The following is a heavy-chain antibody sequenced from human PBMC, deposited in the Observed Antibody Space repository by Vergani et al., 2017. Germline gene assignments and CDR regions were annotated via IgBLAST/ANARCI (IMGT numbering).Heavy chain of an antibody. D-gene: IGHD5-18*01. J-gene: IGHJ4*02. CDR2: ISYDGSNK. Sequence: QVQLVESGGGVVQPGRSLRLSCAASGFTFSSYAMHWVRQAPGKGLEWVAVISYDGSNKYYADSVKGRFTISRDNSKNTLYLQMNSLRAEDTAVYYCARSNGDSYGHFDYWGQGTLVTVSS. CDR3: ARSNGDSYGHFDY. V-gene: IGHV3-30-3*01. CDR1: GFTFSSYA.